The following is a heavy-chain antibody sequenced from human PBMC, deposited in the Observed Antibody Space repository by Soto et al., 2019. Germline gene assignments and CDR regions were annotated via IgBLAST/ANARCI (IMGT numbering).Heavy chain of an antibody. Sequence: SETLSLTCTVSGGSISSGDYYWSWIRQPPGKGLEWIGYIYYSGSTYYNPSLKSRVTISVDTSKNRFSLKLSSVTAADTAVYYCASYDSSGYYPFDYWGQGTLVTVSS. D-gene: IGHD3-22*01. CDR2: IYYSGST. V-gene: IGHV4-30-4*01. CDR1: GGSISSGDYY. CDR3: ASYDSSGYYPFDY. J-gene: IGHJ4*02.